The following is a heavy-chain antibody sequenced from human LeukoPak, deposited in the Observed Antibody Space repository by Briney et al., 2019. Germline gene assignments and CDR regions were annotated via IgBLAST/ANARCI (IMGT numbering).Heavy chain of an antibody. V-gene: IGHV1-2*02. Sequence: EASVKVSCKTSGYTFNAYYMHWVRQAPGQGLEWMGWINPNSGGTNYAQKFQGRVTMTRDTSISTAYMELSGLISDDTAVYFCARDRERYRNYYYSMDVWGIGTTVTVSS. D-gene: IGHD2-15*01. CDR1: GYTFNAYY. J-gene: IGHJ6*03. CDR3: ARDRERYRNYYYSMDV. CDR2: INPNSGGT.